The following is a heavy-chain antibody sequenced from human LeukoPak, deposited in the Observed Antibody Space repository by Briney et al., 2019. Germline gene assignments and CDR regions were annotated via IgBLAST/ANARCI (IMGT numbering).Heavy chain of an antibody. J-gene: IGHJ4*02. CDR1: GFTFSSYS. CDR2: ISGSNSYI. Sequence: GGSLRLSCAASGFTFSSYSMNWVRQAPGKGLEWVSSISGSNSYIYYADSMKGRFTISRDNAKNSLYLQMNSLRAEDTAVYYCARDPIDYWGQGTLVTVSS. CDR3: ARDPIDY. V-gene: IGHV3-21*01.